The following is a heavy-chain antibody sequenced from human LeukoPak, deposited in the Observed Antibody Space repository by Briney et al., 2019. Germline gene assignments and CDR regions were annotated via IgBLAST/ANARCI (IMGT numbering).Heavy chain of an antibody. CDR2: IIPIFGTA. Sequence: ASVTVSCKASGGTFSSYAISWVRQAPGQGLEWMGGIIPIFGTANYAQKFQGRVTITADESTSTAYMELSSLRSEDTAVYYCAREGAEYQLLLALDYWGQGTLATVSS. V-gene: IGHV1-69*13. CDR1: GGTFSSYA. J-gene: IGHJ4*02. CDR3: AREGAEYQLLLALDY. D-gene: IGHD2-2*01.